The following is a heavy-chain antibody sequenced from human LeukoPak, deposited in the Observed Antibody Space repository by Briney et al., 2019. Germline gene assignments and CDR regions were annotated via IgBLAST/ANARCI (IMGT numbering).Heavy chain of an antibody. V-gene: IGHV4-59*01. CDR1: GGSISSYY. CDR3: ARDRWLGY. CDR2: IYYSGST. D-gene: IGHD5-18*01. Sequence: SETLSLTCTVSGGSISSYYWSWVRQPPGKGLVWIGYIYYSGSTNYNPSLKSRVTISVDTSKNQFSLKVSSVTAADTAVYYCARDRWLGYWGQGTLVTVSS. J-gene: IGHJ4*02.